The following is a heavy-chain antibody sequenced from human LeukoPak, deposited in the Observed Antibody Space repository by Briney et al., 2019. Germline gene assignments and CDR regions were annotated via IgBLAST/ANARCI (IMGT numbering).Heavy chain of an antibody. CDR3: ARKDRTTQVNAFDI. J-gene: IGHJ3*02. Sequence: SETLSLTCTVSGGSISSGDYYWSWIRQPPGKGLEWIGYIYYSGSSYYNPSLKSRVTISVDTSKNQFSLKLSSVTAADTAVYYCARKDRTTQVNAFDIWGQGTMVTVSS. CDR2: IYYSGSS. CDR1: GGSISSGDYY. V-gene: IGHV4-30-4*01. D-gene: IGHD1-1*01.